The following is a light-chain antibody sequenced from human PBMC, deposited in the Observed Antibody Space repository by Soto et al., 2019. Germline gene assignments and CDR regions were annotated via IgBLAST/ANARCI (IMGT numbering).Light chain of an antibody. J-gene: IGKJ4*01. V-gene: IGKV3-20*01. CDR1: QSVRSSH. CDR2: GAS. CDR3: QQYSSSPHT. Sequence: EIVLTQSPGTLSLSPGERATLSCRASQSVRSSHLAWYQQMPGQAPRLLIYGASNRATGIPDRFSGSGSGTDFTLTISRLEPEDFEVYYCQQYSSSPHTFGGGTKVDIK.